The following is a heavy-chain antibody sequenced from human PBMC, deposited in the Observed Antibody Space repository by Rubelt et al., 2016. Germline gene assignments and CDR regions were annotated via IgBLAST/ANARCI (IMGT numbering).Heavy chain of an antibody. V-gene: IGHV3-30*04. CDR3: ARDKVGAIDDAFDI. D-gene: IGHD1-26*01. CDR2: ISYDGSNK. J-gene: IGHJ3*02. Sequence: VESGGGVVQPGRSLRLSCAASGFTFSSYAMHWVRQAPGKGLEWVAVISYDGSNKYYADSVKGRFTISRDNSKNTLYLQMNSLRAEDTAVYYCARDKVGAIDDAFDIWGQGTMVTVSS. CDR1: GFTFSSYA.